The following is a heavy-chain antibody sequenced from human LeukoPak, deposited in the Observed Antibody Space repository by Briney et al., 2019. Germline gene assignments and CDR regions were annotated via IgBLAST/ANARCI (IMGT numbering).Heavy chain of an antibody. V-gene: IGHV3-30*04. CDR2: ISYDGSNK. CDR3: ASPFLGRSSSFDY. CDR1: GFTFSSYA. J-gene: IGHJ4*02. Sequence: PGRSLRLSCAASGFTFSSYAMHWVRQAPGKGLEWVAVISYDGSNKYYADSVKGRFTISRDNSKNTLYLQMNSLRAEDTAVYYCASPFLGRSSSFDYWGQGTLVTVSS.